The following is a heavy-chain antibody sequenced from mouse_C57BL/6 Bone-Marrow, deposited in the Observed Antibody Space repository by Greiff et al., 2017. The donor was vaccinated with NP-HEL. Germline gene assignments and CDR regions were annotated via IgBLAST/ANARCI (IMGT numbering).Heavy chain of an antibody. CDR3: ARREPDWFAY. CDR2: IYPRSGNT. V-gene: IGHV1-81*01. J-gene: IGHJ3*01. CDR1: GYTFTSYG. Sequence: QVQLQQSGAELARPGASVKLSCKASGYTFTSYGISWVKQRTGQGLEWIGEIYPRSGNTYYNEKFKGKATLTADKSSSTAYMELRSLTSEDSSVYFCARREPDWFAYWGQGTLVTVSA.